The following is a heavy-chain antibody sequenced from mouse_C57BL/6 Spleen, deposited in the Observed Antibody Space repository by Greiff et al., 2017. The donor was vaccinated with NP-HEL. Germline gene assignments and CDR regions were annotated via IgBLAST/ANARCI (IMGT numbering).Heavy chain of an antibody. CDR3: ARHALYYYGSTRGDYFDY. CDR2: ISSGGSYT. Sequence: EVQVVESGGDLVKPGGSLKLSCAASGFTFSSYGMSWVRQTPDKRLEWVATISSGGSYTYYPDSVKGRFTISRDNAKNTLYLQMSSLKSEDTAMYYCARHALYYYGSTRGDYFDYWGQGTTLTVSS. CDR1: GFTFSSYG. V-gene: IGHV5-6*01. J-gene: IGHJ2*01. D-gene: IGHD1-1*01.